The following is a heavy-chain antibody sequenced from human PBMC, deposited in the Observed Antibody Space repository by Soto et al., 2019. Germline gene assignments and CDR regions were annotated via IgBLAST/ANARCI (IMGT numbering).Heavy chain of an antibody. Sequence: GGSLRLSCAASGFTFSSYSMNWVRQAPGKGLEWVSYISSSSTIYYADSVKGRFTISRDNAKNSLYLQMNSLRAEDTAVYYCARAKVDTAMLYYYYYYYMDVWGKGTTVTVSS. CDR1: GFTFSSYS. D-gene: IGHD5-18*01. CDR2: ISSSSTI. CDR3: ARAKVDTAMLYYYYYYYMDV. J-gene: IGHJ6*03. V-gene: IGHV3-48*01.